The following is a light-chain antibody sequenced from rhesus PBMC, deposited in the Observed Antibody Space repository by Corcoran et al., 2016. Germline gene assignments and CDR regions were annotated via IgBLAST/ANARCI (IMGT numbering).Light chain of an antibody. J-gene: IGKJ4*01. CDR3: LQSSNWPLT. Sequence: EIVMTQSPATLALSPGERATLSCRASQSVNSYLAWYQQKLGQAPRLLIYGASSRATGIPDSFSGSRAWTEFTLTISSLEPEDVGVYFCLQSSNWPLTFGGGTKVEIK. CDR1: QSVNSY. CDR2: GAS. V-gene: IGKV3-24*03.